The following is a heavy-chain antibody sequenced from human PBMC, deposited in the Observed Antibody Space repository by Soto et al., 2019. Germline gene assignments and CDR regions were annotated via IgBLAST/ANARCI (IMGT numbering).Heavy chain of an antibody. J-gene: IGHJ5*01. CDR3: ARMSTYSRSWSSGWFDS. CDR1: GFSLSSDGVG. V-gene: IGHV2-5*02. CDR2: SYWDDDY. D-gene: IGHD3-10*01. Sequence: QITLKESGPTLVKPTQTLTLTCTISGFSLSSDGVGVGWIRQPPGKALEWLAFSYWDDDYRYSPSLQSRLNITKDSSNNHVLLIVTSVDPVDSATYFCARMSTYSRSWSSGWFDSWGQGILVTVSS.